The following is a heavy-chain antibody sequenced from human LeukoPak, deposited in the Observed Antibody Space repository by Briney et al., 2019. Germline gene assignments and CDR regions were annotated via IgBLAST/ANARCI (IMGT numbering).Heavy chain of an antibody. V-gene: IGHV3-74*01. J-gene: IGHJ4*02. CDR3: ARGHHYYDSSAYYY. CDR1: GFTFNIYA. D-gene: IGHD3-22*01. Sequence: GGSLRLSCAASGFTFNIYAMHWVRQAPGKGLVWVSRINSDGSTTSYAASVKGRFTISRDTAKNTLYLQMNSLRAEDTAVYYCARGHHYYDSSAYYYWGQGTLVTVSS. CDR2: INSDGSTT.